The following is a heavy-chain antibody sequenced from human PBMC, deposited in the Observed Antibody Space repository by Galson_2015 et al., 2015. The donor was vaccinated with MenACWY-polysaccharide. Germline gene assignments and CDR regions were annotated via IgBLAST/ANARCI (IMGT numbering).Heavy chain of an antibody. CDR1: GFTFTSYA. V-gene: IGHV3-7*01. CDR2: IKKDGSEK. CDR3: ARGHYGMDV. Sequence: SLRLSCAASGFTFTSYAMSRVRQAPGKGLEWVANIKKDGSEKYYVDSVKGRFTISRDNALYLQMNSLRAEDTAVYFCARGHYGMDVWGQGTTVTVSS. J-gene: IGHJ6*02.